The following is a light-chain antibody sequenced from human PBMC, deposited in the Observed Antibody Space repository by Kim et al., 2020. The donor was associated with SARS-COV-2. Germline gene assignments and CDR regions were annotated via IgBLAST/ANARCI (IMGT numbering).Light chain of an antibody. V-gene: IGKV2-28*01. Sequence: EIVMTQSPLSLTVIPGEPASIFCRSSQSLLHGNGYNYLDWYLQKPGQSPQLLIFMGSNRASGVPGRFSGSGSGTDFTLKISKVETEDVGLYYCMQSLQTPLTFGGGTKVDIK. CDR3: MQSLQTPLT. J-gene: IGKJ4*01. CDR2: MGS. CDR1: QSLLHGNGYNY.